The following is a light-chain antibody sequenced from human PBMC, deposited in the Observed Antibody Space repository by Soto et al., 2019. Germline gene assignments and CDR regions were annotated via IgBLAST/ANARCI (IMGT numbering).Light chain of an antibody. CDR2: DVT. CDR3: CSYAGSFPH. Sequence: QSVLTQPRSVSGSPGQSVTISCSGTSSDVGGSNFVSWYQCHPGKVPKLMIYDVTKRPSGVPDRFSGSKSGNTASLTISGLQADDEADYCCCSYAGSFPHFGGGTRLTVL. J-gene: IGLJ2*01. V-gene: IGLV2-11*01. CDR1: SSDVGGSNF.